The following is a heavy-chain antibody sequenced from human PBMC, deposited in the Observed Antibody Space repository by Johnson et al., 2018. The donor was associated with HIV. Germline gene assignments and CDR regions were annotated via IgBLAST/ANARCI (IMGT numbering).Heavy chain of an antibody. CDR3: ARGLRSGIVVVYDAFDI. V-gene: IGHV3-53*01. D-gene: IGHD3-22*01. CDR2: ISSGGST. Sequence: MQLVESGGGVVQPGGSLRLSCAASGFTVSSNYMSWVRQAPGKGLEWVSVISSGGSTYYAGSVMGRFTISRDNSKNTLYLQMNSLRAEDTAVYYCARGLRSGIVVVYDAFDIWGQGTMVTVSS. CDR1: GFTVSSNY. J-gene: IGHJ3*02.